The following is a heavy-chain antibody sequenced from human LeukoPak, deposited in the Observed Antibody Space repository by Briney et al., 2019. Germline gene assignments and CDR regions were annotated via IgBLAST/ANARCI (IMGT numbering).Heavy chain of an antibody. Sequence: GGSLRPSCAASGFTFHNNWMSWVRQAPGKGLEWVANINQDGSEKNYVDSVKGRFTISRDNAKNSLCLQMNSLRAEDTAVYYCARRSPLEWLSEQYYFDYWGQGTLVTVSS. CDR2: INQDGSEK. CDR3: ARRSPLEWLSEQYYFDY. J-gene: IGHJ4*02. D-gene: IGHD3-3*01. CDR1: GFTFHNNW. V-gene: IGHV3-7*03.